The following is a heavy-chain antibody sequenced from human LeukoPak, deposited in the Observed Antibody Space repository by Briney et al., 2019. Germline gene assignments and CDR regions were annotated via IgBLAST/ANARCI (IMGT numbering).Heavy chain of an antibody. D-gene: IGHD3-10*01. CDR3: ARGRFGSGSYYGYYYYMAV. Sequence: SVKVSCKASGGTFSSYAISWVRQAPGQGLEWMGGIIPIFGTANYAQKFQGRVTITADKSTSTAYMELSSLRSEDTAVYYCARGRFGSGSYYGYYYYMAVWGKGTTVTISS. CDR1: GGTFSSYA. CDR2: IIPIFGTA. V-gene: IGHV1-69*06. J-gene: IGHJ6*03.